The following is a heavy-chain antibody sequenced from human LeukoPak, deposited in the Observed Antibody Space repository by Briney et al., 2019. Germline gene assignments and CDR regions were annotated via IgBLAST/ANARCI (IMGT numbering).Heavy chain of an antibody. Sequence: SETLSLTCAVYGGSLRNYYWSWIRQPPGKGLEWIGEINHSGSASYSPSLKSRVTMSVDTSKNQFSLKLSSVTAADTAVYYCARGWRGIAATNAFDIWGQGTMVTVSS. CDR3: ARGWRGIAATNAFDI. D-gene: IGHD6-13*01. CDR2: INHSGSA. J-gene: IGHJ3*02. V-gene: IGHV4-34*01. CDR1: GGSLRNYY.